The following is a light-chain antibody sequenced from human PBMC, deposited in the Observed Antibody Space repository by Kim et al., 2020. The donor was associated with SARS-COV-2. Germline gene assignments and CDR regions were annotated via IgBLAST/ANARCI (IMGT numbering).Light chain of an antibody. CDR3: QQYSSTLYS. Sequence: ATINCKSSQSVLYSSNNKNYLAWYQQKPGQPPKLLIYWASTRESGVPDRFSGSGSGTDFTLTISSLQAEDVAVYYCQQYSSTLYSFGQGTKLEI. V-gene: IGKV4-1*01. J-gene: IGKJ2*03. CDR1: QSVLYSSNNKNY. CDR2: WAS.